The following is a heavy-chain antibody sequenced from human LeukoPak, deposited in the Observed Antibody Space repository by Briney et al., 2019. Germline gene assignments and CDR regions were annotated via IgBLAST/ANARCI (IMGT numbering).Heavy chain of an antibody. CDR2: IIPIFGTA. V-gene: IGHV1-69*01. D-gene: IGHD6-19*01. CDR3: ARTPSSGWTTFDY. CDR1: GGTFSNYA. Sequence: ASVTVSCKASGGTFSNYAISWVRQAPGQGLEWMGGIIPIFGTANYAQKFQGRVTITADESTSTAYMELSSLRSDDTAVYYCARTPSSGWTTFDYWGQGTLVTVSS. J-gene: IGHJ4*02.